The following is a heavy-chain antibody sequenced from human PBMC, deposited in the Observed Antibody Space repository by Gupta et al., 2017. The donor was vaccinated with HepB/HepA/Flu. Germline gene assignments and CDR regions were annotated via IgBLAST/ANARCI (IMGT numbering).Heavy chain of an antibody. V-gene: IGHV3-48*03. CDR2: ISNSGGDI. J-gene: IGHJ4*02. Sequence: EVQLVESGGGLVQPGGSLRLCCAAPGFSFTNYEMNWVRQAPGKGLEWVSYISNSGGDIYYAASVKGRFTISRDNAKNSLYLQMNSLRGEDTALYYCARATAAGNIYYFDYWGQGALVTVSS. CDR3: ARATAAGNIYYFDY. CDR1: GFSFTNYE. D-gene: IGHD2-21*01.